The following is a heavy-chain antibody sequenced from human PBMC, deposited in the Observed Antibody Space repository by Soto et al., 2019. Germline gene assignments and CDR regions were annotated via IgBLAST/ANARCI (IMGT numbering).Heavy chain of an antibody. J-gene: IGHJ5*02. Sequence: EVQLVESGGGLVQPGGSLRLSCAASGFTFSSYSMNWVRQAPGKGLEWVSYISSSSSTIYYADSVKGRFTISRDNANNSLYLQMNSLRDEDTAVYYCAREVAAAPALNWFDPWGQGTLVTVSS. V-gene: IGHV3-48*02. CDR3: AREVAAAPALNWFDP. CDR1: GFTFSSYS. CDR2: ISSSSSTI. D-gene: IGHD6-13*01.